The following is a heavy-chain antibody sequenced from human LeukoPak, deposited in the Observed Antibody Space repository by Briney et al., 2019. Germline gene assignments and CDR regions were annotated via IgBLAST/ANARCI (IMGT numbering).Heavy chain of an antibody. D-gene: IGHD3-9*01. J-gene: IGHJ5*02. Sequence: ASVKVSCKASGYTFTSYDINWVRQATGQGLEWMGWMNPNSGNTGYAQKFQGRVTMTRNTSISTAYMELSSLRSEDTAVYYCARVNYDILTGYSWFDPWGQGTLVTVSS. CDR3: ARVNYDILTGYSWFDP. CDR2: MNPNSGNT. V-gene: IGHV1-8*01. CDR1: GYTFTSYD.